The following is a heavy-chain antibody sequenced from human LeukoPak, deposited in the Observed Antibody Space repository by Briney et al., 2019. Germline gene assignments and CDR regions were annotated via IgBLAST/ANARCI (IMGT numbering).Heavy chain of an antibody. CDR1: GFTFSSYW. Sequence: GGSLRLSCTASGFTFSSYWMSWVRQAPGKGLEWVSYISSSGRTTYSADSVKGRFTTSRDNAKNSLYLQMNSLRAEDTAVYYCARDRGIGDHWGQGTLVTVSS. J-gene: IGHJ4*02. CDR3: ARDRGIGDH. V-gene: IGHV3-48*03. CDR2: ISSSGRTT. D-gene: IGHD6-13*01.